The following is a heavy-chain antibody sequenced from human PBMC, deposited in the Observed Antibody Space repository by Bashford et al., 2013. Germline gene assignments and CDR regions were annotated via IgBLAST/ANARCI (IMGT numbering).Heavy chain of an antibody. D-gene: IGHD1-14*01. Sequence: ASVKVSCKASGYSFANYGISWVRQAPGQGIEWMGWMNPNSGNTGYTQKFQGRVTMTRNTSISTAYMELSSLRSEDTAVYYCASGSPRTSHYYGMDVWGQGTTVTVSS. V-gene: IGHV1-8*02. CDR2: MNPNSGNT. J-gene: IGHJ6*02. CDR3: ASGSPRTSHYYGMDV. CDR1: GYSFANYG.